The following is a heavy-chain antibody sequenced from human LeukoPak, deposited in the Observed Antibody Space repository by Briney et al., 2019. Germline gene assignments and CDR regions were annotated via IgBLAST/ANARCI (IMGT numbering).Heavy chain of an antibody. CDR2: IYYSGST. CDR3: ARGQWLAEYNWFDP. J-gene: IGHJ5*02. V-gene: IGHV4-59*08. CDR1: GGSISSYY. D-gene: IGHD6-19*01. Sequence: SETLSLTCTVSGGSISSYYRSWIRQPLGKGLEWIGYIYYSGSTNYNPSLKSRVTISVDTSKNQFSLKLSSVTAADTAVYYCARGQWLAEYNWFDPWGQGTLVTVSS.